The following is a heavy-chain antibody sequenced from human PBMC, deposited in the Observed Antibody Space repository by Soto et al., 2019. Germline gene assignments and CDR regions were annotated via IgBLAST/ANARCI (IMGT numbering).Heavy chain of an antibody. CDR1: GGSFSGYY. CDR3: ARGEVTVTTNYYYYYVDV. V-gene: IGHV4-34*01. D-gene: IGHD4-17*01. CDR2: INHSGST. Sequence: QVQLQQWGAGLLKPSETLSLTCAVYGGSFSGYYWTWIRQPPGKGLEWIGEINHSGSTNYNPSLRNRVSISVDTSKNQFSLMLSSVTAADTAVYYCARGEVTVTTNYYYYYVDVWGKGTPVTVSS. J-gene: IGHJ6*03.